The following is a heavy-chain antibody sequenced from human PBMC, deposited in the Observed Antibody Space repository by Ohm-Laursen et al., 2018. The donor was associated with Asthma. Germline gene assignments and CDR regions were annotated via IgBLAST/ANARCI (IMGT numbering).Heavy chain of an antibody. CDR2: ISSSSSTI. J-gene: IGHJ6*02. V-gene: IGHV3-48*01. CDR3: AREWGGMDV. D-gene: IGHD3-16*01. Sequence: LSFTCAASEFTFSLYSMNWVRQAPGKGLEWVSYISSSSSTIYYADSVKGRFTISRDNAKNSLYLQMNNLRAEDAAIYYCAREWGGMDVWGQGTTVTVSS. CDR1: EFTFSLYS.